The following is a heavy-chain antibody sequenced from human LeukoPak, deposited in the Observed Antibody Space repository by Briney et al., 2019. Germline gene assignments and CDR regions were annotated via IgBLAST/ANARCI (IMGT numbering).Heavy chain of an antibody. CDR3: ARVVSKGIVDFDY. J-gene: IGHJ4*02. D-gene: IGHD3-22*01. CDR2: INPNSGGT. CDR1: GYTFTGYY. Sequence: GASVKVSCKASGYTFTGYYMHWVRQAPGQGLEWMGRINPNSGGTNYAQKFQGRVTMTRDTSISTAYMELSRLRSDDTAVYYRARVVSKGIVDFDYWGQGTLVTVSS. V-gene: IGHV1-2*06.